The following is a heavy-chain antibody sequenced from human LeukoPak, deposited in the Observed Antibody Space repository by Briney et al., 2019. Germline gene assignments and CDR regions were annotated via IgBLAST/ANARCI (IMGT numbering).Heavy chain of an antibody. CDR1: GFTLSNYA. J-gene: IGHJ4*02. V-gene: IGHV3-23*03. Sequence: GGALKLSCEASGFTLSNYAMNGVGQAPGRGLDWVSVINSVNTDYADSVKGRFTTSRDSSKNPLYLQMHSLRADDTAVYFCAKGYTSGWSEGYLDYWGQGTMVTVSS. CDR3: AKGYTSGWSEGYLDY. CDR2: INSVNT. D-gene: IGHD6-19*01.